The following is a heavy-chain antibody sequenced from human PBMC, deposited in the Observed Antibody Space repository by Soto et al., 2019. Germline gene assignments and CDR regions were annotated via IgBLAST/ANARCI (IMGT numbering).Heavy chain of an antibody. J-gene: IGHJ5*02. V-gene: IGHV4-59*01. D-gene: IGHD2-15*01. CDR1: GGSISSSY. CDR3: ARDKYCSGGSCRKNWFDP. CDR2: IYDDGSA. Sequence: SETLCLTCTVSGGSISSSYWSWIRQPPGKGLEWLAYIYDDGSANYNPSLKSRATISLDMSKNQFSLKLTSVTAADTAVYYCARDKYCSGGSCRKNWFDPWGQGTLVT.